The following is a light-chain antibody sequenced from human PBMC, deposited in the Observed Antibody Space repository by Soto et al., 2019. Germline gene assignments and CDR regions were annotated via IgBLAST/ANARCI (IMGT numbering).Light chain of an antibody. CDR2: AAS. Sequence: IQLTQSPSSLSASVGDSVTITCRASQGVSSFLAWYQQKPGKAPKLLIYAASTLQSGVQSRLSGSGSGTDFTLTISSLQPEDFATYFCQQLNSYPITFGQGTRLEI. CDR3: QQLNSYPIT. J-gene: IGKJ5*01. CDR1: QGVSSF. V-gene: IGKV1-9*01.